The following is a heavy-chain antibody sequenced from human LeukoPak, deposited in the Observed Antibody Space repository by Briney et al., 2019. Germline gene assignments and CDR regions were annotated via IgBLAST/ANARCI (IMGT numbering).Heavy chain of an antibody. J-gene: IGHJ3*02. CDR3: ARDKGRYSSGWYLAFDI. D-gene: IGHD6-19*01. CDR1: GFTFSSYA. CDR2: ISSSSSYI. V-gene: IGHV3-21*01. Sequence: GGSLRLSCAASGFTFSSYAMSWVRQAPGKGLEWVSSISSSSSYIYYADSVKGRFTISRDNAKNSLYLQMNSLGAEDTAVYYCARDKGRYSSGWYLAFDIWGQGTMVTVSS.